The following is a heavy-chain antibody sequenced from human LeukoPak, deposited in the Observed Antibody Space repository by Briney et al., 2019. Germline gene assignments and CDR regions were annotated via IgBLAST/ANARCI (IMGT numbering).Heavy chain of an antibody. CDR3: ARGSSSWYEGFDP. V-gene: IGHV3-30*03. Sequence: PGRSLRLSCAASGFTFSSYGMHWVRQAPGKGLEWVAVISYDGSNKYYADSVKGRFTISRDNSKNTLYLQMNSLRAEDTAVYYCARGSSSWYEGFDPWGQGTLVTVSS. D-gene: IGHD6-13*01. CDR1: GFTFSSYG. J-gene: IGHJ5*02. CDR2: ISYDGSNK.